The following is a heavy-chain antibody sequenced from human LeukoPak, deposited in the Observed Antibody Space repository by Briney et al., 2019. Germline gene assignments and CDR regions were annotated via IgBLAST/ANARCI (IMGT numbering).Heavy chain of an antibody. CDR1: GGSISSGGYS. CDR2: IYHSGSP. CDR3: AQGPHYFDY. J-gene: IGHJ4*02. V-gene: IGHV4-30-2*01. Sequence: PSQTLSLTCAVSGGSISSGGYSWRWIRQPPGKGLEWIGYIYHSGSPYYNPSLKSRVTISVDRSKNQFSLKLSSVTAADTAVYYCAQGPHYFDYWGQGTLVTVSS.